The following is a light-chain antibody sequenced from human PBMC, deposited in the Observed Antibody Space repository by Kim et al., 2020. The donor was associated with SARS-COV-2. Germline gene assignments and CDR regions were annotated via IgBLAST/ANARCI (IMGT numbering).Light chain of an antibody. V-gene: IGLV1-40*01. CDR2: RCS. Sequence: RVTVPCTGSTSNIGAGYDVHWYRQLPGTAPKLRIFRCSNLPSGVPDRMSGSRSGTSASLAIAGLQAEDEGEYYCQSYDSSLGGWVFGGGTQLTVL. CDR1: TSNIGAGYD. J-gene: IGLJ3*02. CDR3: QSYDSSLGGWV.